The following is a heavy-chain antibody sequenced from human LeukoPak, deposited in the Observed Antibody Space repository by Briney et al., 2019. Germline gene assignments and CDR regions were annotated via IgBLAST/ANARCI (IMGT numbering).Heavy chain of an antibody. CDR1: GYTFTSYY. J-gene: IGHJ5*02. CDR3: ARDFWGYDFWSGSSPFDP. Sequence: ASVKVSCKASGYTFTSYYVHWVRQAPGQGLEWMGIINPSGGSTSYAQKFQGRVTMTRDTSTSTVYMELSSLRSEDTAVYYCARDFWGYDFWSGSSPFDPWGQGTLVTVSS. CDR2: INPSGGST. D-gene: IGHD3-3*01. V-gene: IGHV1-46*01.